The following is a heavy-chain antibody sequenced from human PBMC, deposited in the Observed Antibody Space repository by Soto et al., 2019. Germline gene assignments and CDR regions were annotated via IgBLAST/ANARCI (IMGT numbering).Heavy chain of an antibody. V-gene: IGHV3-74*01. CDR3: ARYLYRRADD. D-gene: IGHD1-26*01. CDR1: AFTFSSYW. J-gene: IGHJ6*02. Sequence: GGSMRLSCVDSAFTFSSYWMHWVRPVPGKGLVWVSRMNEDGSTTDYADSVKGRFTISRDNARNTLYLQMNSLRADATAAYHWARYLYRRADDGDQRTTVIVSS. CDR2: MNEDGSTT.